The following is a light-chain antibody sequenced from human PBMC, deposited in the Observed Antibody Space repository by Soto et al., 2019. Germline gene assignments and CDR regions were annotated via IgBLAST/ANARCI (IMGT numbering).Light chain of an antibody. CDR2: DNT. CDR3: QSYDSSLSAYV. Sequence: QSALAQPPSVSGAPGQRVTISCTGSNSNIGSGHGIHWYQQLPGTAPKLLIYDNTNRPSGVPDRFSGSKSGTSASLAITGLQAEDEADYYCQSYDSSLSAYVFGTGTKVTVL. CDR1: NSNIGSGHG. J-gene: IGLJ1*01. V-gene: IGLV1-40*01.